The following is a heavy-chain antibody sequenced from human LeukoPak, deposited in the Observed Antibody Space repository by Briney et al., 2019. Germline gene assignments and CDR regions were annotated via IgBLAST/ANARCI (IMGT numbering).Heavy chain of an antibody. Sequence: GGSLRLSCAASGFTFSSYAMSWVRQAPGKGLEWVSAISGSGGSTYFADSVKGRFTISRDNSKNTLYLQMNSLRAEDTAVYYCAKNGVEMARLGWFDPWGQGTLVTVSS. CDR1: GFTFSSYA. CDR2: ISGSGGST. J-gene: IGHJ5*02. V-gene: IGHV3-23*01. CDR3: AKNGVEMARLGWFDP. D-gene: IGHD5-24*01.